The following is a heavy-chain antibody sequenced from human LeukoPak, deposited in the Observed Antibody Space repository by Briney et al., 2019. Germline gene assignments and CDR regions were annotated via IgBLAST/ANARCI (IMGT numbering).Heavy chain of an antibody. CDR2: ISAYNGNT. J-gene: IGHJ5*02. D-gene: IGHD3-3*01. Sequence: ASVKVSCKASGYTFTSYGISWVQQAPGQGLEWMGWISAYNGNTNYAQKLQGRVTMTTDTSTSTAYMELRSLRSDDTAVYYCARVNDFWSGYYIGNWFDPWGQGTLVTVSS. V-gene: IGHV1-18*01. CDR3: ARVNDFWSGYYIGNWFDP. CDR1: GYTFTSYG.